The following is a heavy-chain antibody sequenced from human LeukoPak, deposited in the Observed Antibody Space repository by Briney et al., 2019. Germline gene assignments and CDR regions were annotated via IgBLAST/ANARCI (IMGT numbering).Heavy chain of an antibody. CDR1: GGSISGYY. J-gene: IGHJ5*02. D-gene: IGHD3-10*01. CDR2: INHSGST. CDR3: ARGPRFGELLWHWFDP. Sequence: SETLSLTCAVYGGSISGYYWSWIRQPPGKGLEWIGEINHSGSTNYNPSLKSRVTMSVDRSKNQFSLEMRFVTAADTAVYYCARGPRFGELLWHWFDPWGQGTLVTVSS. V-gene: IGHV4-34*01.